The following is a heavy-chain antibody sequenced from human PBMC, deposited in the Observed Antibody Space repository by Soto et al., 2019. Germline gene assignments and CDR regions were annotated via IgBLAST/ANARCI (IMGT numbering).Heavy chain of an antibody. D-gene: IGHD1-1*01. CDR2: TSYDGNNE. CDR3: AKDKGVFNWATSYFDY. J-gene: IGHJ4*02. Sequence: GESLKISCGASGFTFSNYAMHWVRQAPGKGLEWVALTSYDGNNEYYTDSVKGRFTISRDNSKNTLFLQMNSPRPEDTAVYYCAKDKGVFNWATSYFDYWGQGALVTVSS. V-gene: IGHV3-30*18. CDR1: GFTFSNYA.